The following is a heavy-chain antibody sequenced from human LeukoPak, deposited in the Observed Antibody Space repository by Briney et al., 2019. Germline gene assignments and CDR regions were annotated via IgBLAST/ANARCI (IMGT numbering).Heavy chain of an antibody. Sequence: GGSLRLSCAASGFTLSHYDMHWVRQVTGKGLEWVSALATSGETYYRGSVKGRFTISRDFGKNSLFLQMNSLTAGDTAIYFCARRGVGELLTPRNPCEIWGQGTMATVSS. V-gene: IGHV3-13*01. CDR2: LATSGET. CDR3: ARRGVGELLTPRNPCEI. CDR1: GFTLSHYD. J-gene: IGHJ3*02. D-gene: IGHD1-14*01.